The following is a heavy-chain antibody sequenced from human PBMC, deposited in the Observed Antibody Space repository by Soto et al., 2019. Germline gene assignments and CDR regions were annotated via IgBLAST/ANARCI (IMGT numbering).Heavy chain of an antibody. CDR3: ARVNYDSSGYYRTGAFDI. Sequence: GGSLRLSCAASGFTFSSYGMHWVRQAPGKGLEWVAVIWCDGSNKYYADSVKGRFTISRDNSKNTLYLQMNSLRAEDTAVYYCARVNYDSSGYYRTGAFDIWGQGTMVTVSS. CDR1: GFTFSSYG. V-gene: IGHV3-33*01. J-gene: IGHJ3*02. D-gene: IGHD3-22*01. CDR2: IWCDGSNK.